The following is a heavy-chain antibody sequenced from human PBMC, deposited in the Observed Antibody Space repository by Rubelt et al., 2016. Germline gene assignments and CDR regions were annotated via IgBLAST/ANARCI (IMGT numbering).Heavy chain of an antibody. V-gene: IGHV3-66*02. CDR3: ARGGDMDV. CDR1: GFSVRSSY. CDR2: IYSTSDA. Sequence: EVQLVESGGGLVQPGGSLRLSCAASGFSVRSSYMSWVRQAPGKGLEWVSLIYSTSDAYYTDSVRGRFTISRENAKNTLYRHMNRRRPEDTSVYYWARGGDMDVWGQGTTVTVSS. D-gene: IGHD3-16*01. J-gene: IGHJ6*02.